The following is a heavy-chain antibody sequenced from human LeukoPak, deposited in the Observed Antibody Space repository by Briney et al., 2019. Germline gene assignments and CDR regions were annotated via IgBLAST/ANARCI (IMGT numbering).Heavy chain of an antibody. D-gene: IGHD6-13*01. Sequence: GGSLRLSCAASGFTFSNYAMSWVRQAPGKGLEWLSAISGIGGSTYYADSVTGRFTISRDNSNNTLDLQMNSLRADDTAVYYCTKAARIAGPSYYYYGMDVCGKGTTVTVST. CDR1: GFTFSNYA. CDR3: TKAARIAGPSYYYYGMDV. V-gene: IGHV3-23*01. J-gene: IGHJ6*04. CDR2: ISGIGGST.